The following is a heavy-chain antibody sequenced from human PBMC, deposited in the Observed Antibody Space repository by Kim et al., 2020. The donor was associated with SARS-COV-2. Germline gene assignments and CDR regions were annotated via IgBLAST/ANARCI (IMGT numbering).Heavy chain of an antibody. D-gene: IGHD1-26*01. Sequence: SETLSLTCTVSGGSISSYYWSWIRQPPGKGLEWIGYIYYSWSTNYNPSLKSRVTISVATSKNQFSLKLSSVTAADTAVYYCARGDRPMIVGVGWFDPWGQGTLVTVSS. V-gene: IGHV4-59*01. J-gene: IGHJ5*02. CDR2: IYYSWST. CDR1: GGSISSYY. CDR3: ARGDRPMIVGVGWFDP.